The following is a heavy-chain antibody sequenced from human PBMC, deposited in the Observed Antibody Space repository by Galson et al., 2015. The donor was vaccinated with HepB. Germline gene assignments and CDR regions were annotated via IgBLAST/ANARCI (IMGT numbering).Heavy chain of an antibody. CDR1: GFTFSSYS. V-gene: IGHV3-21*01. D-gene: IGHD2-21*02. Sequence: LRLSCAASGFTFSSYSMNWVRQAPGKGLEWVSSISSSSSYIYYADSVKGRFTISRDNAKNSLYLQMNSLRAEDTAVYYCARNPSPDCGGDYCPFDYWGQGTLVTVSS. J-gene: IGHJ4*02. CDR2: ISSSSSYI. CDR3: ARNPSPDCGGDYCPFDY.